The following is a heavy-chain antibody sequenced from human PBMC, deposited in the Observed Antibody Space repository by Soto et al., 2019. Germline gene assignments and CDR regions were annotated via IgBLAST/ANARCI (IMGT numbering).Heavy chain of an antibody. D-gene: IGHD3-22*01. CDR1: GYTFTTYA. CDR2: IYPGNGDT. V-gene: IGHV1-3*01. J-gene: IGHJ4*02. CDR3: ARNTPGYYHYDY. Sequence: QVHIVQSGAEVKKPGASVKISCQASGYTFTTYAIHWVRQDPGQRLEWMGWIYPGNGDTEYSQRFHDRVTFTRDPSASTAYMELRSLTSEDTAMYYCARNTPGYYHYDYWGQGTRLTVSS.